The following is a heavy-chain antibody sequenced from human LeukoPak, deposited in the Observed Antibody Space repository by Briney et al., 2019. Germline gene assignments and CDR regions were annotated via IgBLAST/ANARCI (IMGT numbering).Heavy chain of an antibody. CDR3: ARDGGYTGGWTYGAGDY. V-gene: IGHV3-30*04. Sequence: GGSLRLSCAASGFTFSAYVMHWVRQVPGKGLECVAVISNDGNEKYYAGSVKGRFSISRDNSKNTLYLQMSSLRTEDTAVYYCARDGGYTGGWTYGAGDYWGQGTLVTVSS. CDR2: ISNDGNEK. J-gene: IGHJ4*01. D-gene: IGHD2-8*02. CDR1: GFTFSAYV.